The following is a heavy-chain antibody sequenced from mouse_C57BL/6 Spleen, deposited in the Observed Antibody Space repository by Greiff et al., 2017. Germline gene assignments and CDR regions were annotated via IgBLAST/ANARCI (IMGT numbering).Heavy chain of an antibody. Sequence: QVQLQQSGPELVKPGASVKISCKASGYAFSSSWMNWVKQRPGKGLEWIGRIYPGDGDTNYNGKFKGKATLTADKSSSTAYMQLSSLTSEDSAVYFCARDYYGSPAGYVDVWGTGTTVTVSS. V-gene: IGHV1-82*01. CDR2: IYPGDGDT. CDR3: ARDYYGSPAGYVDV. CDR1: GYAFSSSW. J-gene: IGHJ1*03. D-gene: IGHD1-1*01.